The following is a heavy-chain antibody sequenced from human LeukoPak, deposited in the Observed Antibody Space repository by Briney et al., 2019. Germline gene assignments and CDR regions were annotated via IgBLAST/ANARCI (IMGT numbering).Heavy chain of an antibody. CDR2: ISYDGSNK. Sequence: GGSLRLSCAASGFTFSSYAMHWVRQAPGKGLEWVAVISYDGSNKYYADSVKGRFTISRDNSKKTLYLQMNSLRAEDTAVYYCARAAMDTAMIYYFDYCGQGTLVTVSS. CDR1: GFTFSSYA. D-gene: IGHD5-18*01. J-gene: IGHJ4*02. V-gene: IGHV3-30*01. CDR3: ARAAMDTAMIYYFDY.